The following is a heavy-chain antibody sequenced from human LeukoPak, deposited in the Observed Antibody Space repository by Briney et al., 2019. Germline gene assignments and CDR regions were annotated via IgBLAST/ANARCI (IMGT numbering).Heavy chain of an antibody. CDR3: ARANYDSSGYYYW. CDR2: IIPIFGTA. D-gene: IGHD3-22*01. Sequence: SVKVSCKASGGTFSSYAISWVRQAPGQGLEWMGRIIPIFGTANYAQKFQGRVTIITDESTSTAYMELSSLRSEDTAVYYCARANYDSSGYYYWWGQGTLVTVSS. V-gene: IGHV1-69*05. CDR1: GGTFSSYA. J-gene: IGHJ4*02.